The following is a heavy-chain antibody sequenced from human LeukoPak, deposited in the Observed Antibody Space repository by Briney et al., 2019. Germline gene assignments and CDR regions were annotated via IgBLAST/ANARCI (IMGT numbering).Heavy chain of an antibody. CDR1: GFTFSSYG. CDR2: IWYDGSNK. Sequence: PGRSLRLSCAASGFTFSSYGMHWVRQAPGKGLEWVAVIWYDGSNKYYADSVKGRFTISRDNSKNTLYLQMNSLRAEDTAMYSCARLLCGGGDCPSYFDYWAQGILVTVSS. D-gene: IGHD2-21*02. CDR3: ARLLCGGGDCPSYFDY. V-gene: IGHV3-33*01. J-gene: IGHJ4*02.